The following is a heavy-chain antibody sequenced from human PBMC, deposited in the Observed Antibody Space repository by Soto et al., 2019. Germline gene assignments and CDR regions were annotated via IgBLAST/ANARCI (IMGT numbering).Heavy chain of an antibody. J-gene: IGHJ6*02. D-gene: IGHD1-26*01. V-gene: IGHV3-9*01. CDR3: AKDISGRGSSYYYYGMDV. CDR1: GFTFDDYA. Sequence: EVQLVESGGGLVQPGRSLRLSCAASGFTFDDYAMHWVRQAPGKGLEWVSGISWNSGSIGYADSVKARFTISRDNAKSSLYLQMNSLRAEDTAFYYCAKDISGRGSSYYYYGMDVWGQGTTVTVSS. CDR2: ISWNSGSI.